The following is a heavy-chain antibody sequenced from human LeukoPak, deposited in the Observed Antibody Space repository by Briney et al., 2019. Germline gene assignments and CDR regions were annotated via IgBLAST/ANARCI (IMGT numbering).Heavy chain of an antibody. J-gene: IGHJ4*02. V-gene: IGHV1-69*13. CDR2: IIPIFGRT. CDR3: ARHQYYYGSGSTDY. Sequence: ASVKVSCKASGGTFSSYTISWVRQAPGQGLEWMGGIIPIFGRTNYAQKFQGRVTITADESTSTAYMELSSLRSEDTAVYYCARHQYYYGSGSTDYWGQGTLVTVSS. CDR1: GGTFSSYT. D-gene: IGHD3-10*01.